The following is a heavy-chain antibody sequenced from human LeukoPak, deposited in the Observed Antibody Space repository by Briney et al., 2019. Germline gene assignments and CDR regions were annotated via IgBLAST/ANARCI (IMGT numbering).Heavy chain of an antibody. J-gene: IGHJ6*03. CDR3: ARDGGLTNRMDV. CDR2: IYYSGST. CDR1: DVSIKNYY. Sequence: SETLSLTCTVSDVSIKNYYWSWIRQPPGKGLEWIGSIYYSGSTYYNPSLKSRVTISVDTTQNHFSLKLSSVTAADMAVYYCARDGGLTNRMDVWGKGTTVTVSS. V-gene: IGHV4-38-2*02. D-gene: IGHD1-14*01.